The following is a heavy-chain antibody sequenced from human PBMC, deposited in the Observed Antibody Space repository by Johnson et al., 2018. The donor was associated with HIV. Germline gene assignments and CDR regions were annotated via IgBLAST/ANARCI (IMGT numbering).Heavy chain of an antibody. V-gene: IGHV3-30*18. Sequence: QVQVVESGGGVVQPGGSLRLSCAASGFIFSSYAMHWVRQAPGKGLAWVAVISYDGGGKYYADSVKGRLTISRDNSKSTLYLQMNSLRPEDAAVDYCAKERRAPRAFDIWGQGTMVTVSS. CDR1: GFIFSSYA. J-gene: IGHJ3*02. CDR3: AKERRAPRAFDI. CDR2: ISYDGGGK.